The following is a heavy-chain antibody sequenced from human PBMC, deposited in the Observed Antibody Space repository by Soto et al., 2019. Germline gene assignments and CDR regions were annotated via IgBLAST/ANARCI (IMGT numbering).Heavy chain of an antibody. J-gene: IGHJ4*02. CDR3: ARDLGTNPYYFDY. Sequence: ASVKVSCKASGYPFTSYGINWVRQAPGQGLEWMGWISAYNDNTKYAQKFQGRVTVTTDTSTSTAYMQLRSLRSDDTAVYYCARDLGTNPYYFDYWGQGTLVTVSS. V-gene: IGHV1-18*04. CDR1: GYPFTSYG. CDR2: ISAYNDNT.